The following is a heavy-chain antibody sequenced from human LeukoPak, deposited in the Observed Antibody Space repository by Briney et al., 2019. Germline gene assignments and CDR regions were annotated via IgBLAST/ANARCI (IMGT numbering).Heavy chain of an antibody. V-gene: IGHV3-30*18. CDR3: AKSKSLIVATTGPDAFDI. J-gene: IGHJ3*02. CDR2: ISYDGSNK. CDR1: GFTFSRYG. Sequence: PGSSLRLFCAASGFTFSRYGMHWVRQAPGKGLEWVAVISYDGSNKYYADSVKGRFTISRDNSKNTLYLQMNSLRAEDTAVYYCAKSKSLIVATTGPDAFDIWGQGTMVTVSS. D-gene: IGHD5-12*01.